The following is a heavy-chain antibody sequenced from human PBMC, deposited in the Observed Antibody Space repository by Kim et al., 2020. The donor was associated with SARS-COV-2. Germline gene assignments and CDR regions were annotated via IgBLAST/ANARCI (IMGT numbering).Heavy chain of an antibody. V-gene: IGHV4-34*01. D-gene: IGHD2-21*02. Sequence: SETLSLTCAVYGGSFSGYYWSWIRQPPGKGLEWIGEINHSGSTNYNPSLKSRVTISVDTSKNQFSLKLSSVTAADTAVYYCARRYCGGDCWGLGYWGQGTLVTVSS. CDR1: GGSFSGYY. CDR3: ARRYCGGDCWGLGY. CDR2: INHSGST. J-gene: IGHJ4*02.